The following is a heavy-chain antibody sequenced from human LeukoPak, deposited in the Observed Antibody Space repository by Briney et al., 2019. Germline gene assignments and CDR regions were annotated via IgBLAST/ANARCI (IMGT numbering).Heavy chain of an antibody. J-gene: IGHJ4*02. CDR2: ISYDGNSQ. D-gene: IGHD1-1*01. CDR1: GFTFSNYA. V-gene: IGHV3-30*18. CDR3: AKPYPTLTTSAVLDN. Sequence: GWSLRLSCAASGFTFSNYAIHWVRQAPGRGLEWVAAISYDGNSQHYGAPVKGRFTISRDNSKNTVYLQINTLRTDDAAIYYYAKPYPTLTTSAVLDNWGQGTLVTVSS.